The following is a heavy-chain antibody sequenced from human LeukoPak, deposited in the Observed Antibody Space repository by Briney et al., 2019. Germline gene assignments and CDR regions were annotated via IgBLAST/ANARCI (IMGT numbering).Heavy chain of an antibody. CDR1: GFTFSNYE. V-gene: IGHV3-48*03. Sequence: GGSLRLSCAASGFTFSNYEMNWVRQAPGKGLEWVSYISTSGSTTYADSVKGRFTISRDNAKNSLYLQMNSLRAEDTAVYYCAKDNRWGRGYYSHDYWGQGTLVTVSS. CDR2: ISTSGSTT. J-gene: IGHJ4*02. D-gene: IGHD3-22*01. CDR3: AKDNRWGRGYYSHDY.